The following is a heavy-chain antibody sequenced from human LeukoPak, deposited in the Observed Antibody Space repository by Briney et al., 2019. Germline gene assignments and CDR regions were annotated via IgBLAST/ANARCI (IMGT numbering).Heavy chain of an antibody. CDR3: ARGDYVWGSRAKKYYFDY. Sequence: GGSLRFSCAASGFTFSSYWMTWVRQAPGKGLEWVANIKQDGNEKYYVDSVKGRFTISRDNAKSSLYLQMNSLRAEDTAVYYCARGDYVWGSRAKKYYFDYWGQGALVTVSS. V-gene: IGHV3-7*04. CDR1: GFTFSSYW. J-gene: IGHJ4*02. CDR2: IKQDGNEK. D-gene: IGHD3-16*01.